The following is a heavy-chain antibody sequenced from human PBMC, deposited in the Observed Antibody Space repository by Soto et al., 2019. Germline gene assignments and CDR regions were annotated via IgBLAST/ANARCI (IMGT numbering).Heavy chain of an antibody. Sequence: SETLSLTCTVSGDSISSAGYSWGWIRQPPGKGLEYIGTISYTGNTYYNSSLMSRVTISLDTSKNQFSLKLTSVTAADTAVYFCARAAMQGHQGVVEPRSSLTLDYWGQGILVTVSS. CDR3: ARAAMQGHQGVVEPRSSLTLDY. D-gene: IGHD2-2*01. J-gene: IGHJ4*02. CDR1: GDSISSAGYS. CDR2: ISYTGNT. V-gene: IGHV4-39*01.